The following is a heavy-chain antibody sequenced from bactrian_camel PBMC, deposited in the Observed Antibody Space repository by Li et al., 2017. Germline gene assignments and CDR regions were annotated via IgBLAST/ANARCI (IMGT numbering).Heavy chain of an antibody. CDR3: ARGSQ. Sequence: DVQLVESGGGLVQPGGSLRLSCAASGFTFSTYAMSWVRQAPGKGLEWVSHIRDPDGSTYYADSVKGRFTISRDNAKNTLYLQMKSLKTEGTAVYYCARGSQWGQGTQVTVS. CDR2: IRDPDGST. D-gene: IGHD5*01. CDR1: GFTFSTYA. V-gene: IGHV3S31*01. J-gene: IGHJ4*01.